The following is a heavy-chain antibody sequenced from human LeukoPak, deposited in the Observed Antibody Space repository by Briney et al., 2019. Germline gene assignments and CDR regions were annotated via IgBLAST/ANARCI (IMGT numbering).Heavy chain of an antibody. CDR2: IHHSGDN. Sequence: SGTLSLTCGVSGDPMSSNNWWTWVRQPPGKGLEWIAEIHHSGDNHKNPSLQSRVYISLDKSKKQFSLKLSSVTAADTAVYYCARDGPYYYGSGRDYWGQGTLVAVSS. V-gene: IGHV4-4*02. CDR1: GDPMSSNNW. CDR3: ARDGPYYYGSGRDY. J-gene: IGHJ4*02. D-gene: IGHD3-10*01.